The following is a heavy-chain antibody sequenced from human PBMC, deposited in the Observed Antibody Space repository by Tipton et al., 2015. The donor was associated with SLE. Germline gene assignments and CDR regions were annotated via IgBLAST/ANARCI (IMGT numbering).Heavy chain of an antibody. CDR1: GFTFSSYD. J-gene: IGHJ3*02. V-gene: IGHV3-13*01. CDR3: VRGGTDASDI. CDR2: IGTTGDT. Sequence: SLRLSCAASGFTFSSYDMHWVRQVAGKPLEWVSAIGTTGDTLYSGSVKGRFSISRDNAKRSLSLQMNNLRVGDTAVYYCVRGGTDASDIWGQGTMVAVST.